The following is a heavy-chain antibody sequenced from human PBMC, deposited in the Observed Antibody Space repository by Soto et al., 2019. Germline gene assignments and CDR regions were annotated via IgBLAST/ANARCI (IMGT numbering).Heavy chain of an antibody. CDR1: GDTFSSYA. CDR2: IIPIFGTA. J-gene: IGHJ6*02. Sequence: QVQLVQSGAEVKKPGSSVKVSCKASGDTFSSYAISWVRQAPGQGLEWMGGIIPIFGTADYAQKFQGRVTITADESTSTAYMELSSLRSEDTAVHYCARYPTDYYYYGMDVWGQGTTVTVSS. CDR3: ARYPTDYYYYGMDV. V-gene: IGHV1-69*12.